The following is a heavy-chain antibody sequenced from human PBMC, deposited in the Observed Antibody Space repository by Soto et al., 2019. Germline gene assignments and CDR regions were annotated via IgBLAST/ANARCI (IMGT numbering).Heavy chain of an antibody. J-gene: IGHJ6*01. CDR2: ISYDGGST. CDR1: GFTFSDYA. V-gene: IGHV3-30-3*01. CDR3: VRGWQFQVFNYGM. D-gene: IGHD6-19*01. Sequence: QVHVVESGGGVVHPGRSLRLSCAVSGFTFSDYAMHWVRQAPGKGLEWVAAISYDGGSTYYADSVKGRFTFSRDNSNYMLYLQMNGLSPKGTAVCTGVRGWQFQVFNYGM.